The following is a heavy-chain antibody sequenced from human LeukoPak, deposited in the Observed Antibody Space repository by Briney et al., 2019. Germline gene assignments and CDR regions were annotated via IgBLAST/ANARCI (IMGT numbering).Heavy chain of an antibody. J-gene: IGHJ3*02. CDR2: ISAYNGNT. Sequence: GASVKVSCKASGYTFTSYGISWVRQAPGQGLEWMGWISAYNGNTNYAQKLQGRVTMTTDTSTSTAYMELRSLRSDDTAVYYCARVFFLDDSSGYSPNGGAFDIWGQGTMVTVSS. CDR3: ARVFFLDDSSGYSPNGGAFDI. V-gene: IGHV1-18*01. CDR1: GYTFTSYG. D-gene: IGHD3-22*01.